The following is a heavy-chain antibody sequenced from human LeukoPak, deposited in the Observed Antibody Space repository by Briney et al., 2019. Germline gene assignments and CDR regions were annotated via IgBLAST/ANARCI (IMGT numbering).Heavy chain of an antibody. CDR1: GGSISSSSYY. CDR2: IYYSGST. CDR3: ARVAMVRGGYCYMDV. J-gene: IGHJ6*03. V-gene: IGHV4-39*07. Sequence: PSETLSLTCTVSGGSISSSSYYWGWIRQPPGKGLEWIGSIYYSGSTYYNPSLKSRVTISVDTSKNQFSLKLSSVTAADTAVYYCARVAMVRGGYCYMDVWGKGTTVTVSS. D-gene: IGHD3-10*01.